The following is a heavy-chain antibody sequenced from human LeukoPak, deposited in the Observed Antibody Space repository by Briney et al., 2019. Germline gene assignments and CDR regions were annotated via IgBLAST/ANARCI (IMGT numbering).Heavy chain of an antibody. Sequence: GGSLRLSCAASGVTFSGHSMHWVRRAPGKGLVWVSGISRDGTITNYADAVKGRFTISRDNAKNTLYLQMNSLRVEDTAVYSCARGWYGPDSCGQGTLVTVSS. CDR2: ISRDGTIT. D-gene: IGHD1-14*01. CDR3: ARGWYGPDS. J-gene: IGHJ5*01. CDR1: GVTFSGHS. V-gene: IGHV3-74*01.